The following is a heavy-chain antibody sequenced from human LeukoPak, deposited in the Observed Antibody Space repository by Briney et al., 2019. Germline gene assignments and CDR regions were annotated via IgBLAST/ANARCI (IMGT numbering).Heavy chain of an antibody. D-gene: IGHD4-4*01. Sequence: ASVKVSCKASGYTFTSYYMHWVRQAPGQGLEWMGIINPSGGSTSYAQKFQGRVTMTRDTSTSTVYMELSSLRSEDTAVYYCCVRVTPKDDPYYGMDVWGQGTTVTVSS. CDR1: GYTFTSYY. CDR3: CVRVTPKDDPYYGMDV. J-gene: IGHJ6*02. V-gene: IGHV1-46*01. CDR2: INPSGGST.